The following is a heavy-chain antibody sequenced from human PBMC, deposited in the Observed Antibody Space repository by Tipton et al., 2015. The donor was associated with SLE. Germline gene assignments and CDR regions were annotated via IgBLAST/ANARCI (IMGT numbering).Heavy chain of an antibody. D-gene: IGHD3-3*01. Sequence: SLRLSCAASGFTFSDHYMDWVRQTPGKGLEWVGRIRNKANSYTTEYAASVKGRFTISRDDLRSSLHLQMNSLKSEDTAVYYCARGTLSYDFWSDRWYFDLWGRGTLVTVSS. CDR3: ARGTLSYDFWSDRWYFDL. J-gene: IGHJ2*01. CDR1: GFTFSDHY. CDR2: IRNKANSYTT. V-gene: IGHV3-72*01.